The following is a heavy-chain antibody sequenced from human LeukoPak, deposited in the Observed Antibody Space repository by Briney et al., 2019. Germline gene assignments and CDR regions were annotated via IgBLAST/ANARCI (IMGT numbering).Heavy chain of an antibody. CDR3: ARDNPAGP. V-gene: IGHV4-4*07. D-gene: IGHD1-14*01. CDR2: VYTSGNT. CDR1: GGSISGYS. J-gene: IGHJ5*02. Sequence: SETLSLTCTASGGSISGYSWSWIRQSAGKGPEWVGRVYTSGNTNCNPSFKSRVTMSIDTSKKQFSLKLGSVTAADTAVYYCARDNPAGPWGQGTLVTVSS.